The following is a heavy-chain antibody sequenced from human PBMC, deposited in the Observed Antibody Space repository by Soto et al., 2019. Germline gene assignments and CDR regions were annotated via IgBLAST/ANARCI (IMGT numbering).Heavy chain of an antibody. J-gene: IGHJ6*02. CDR1: GYTFTRSG. Sequence: QVQLVQSGAEVKKPGASVKVSCKASGYTFTRSGISWVRQAPGQGPEGMGWISSYNGDTNYAQTLKGRVTMTTDTSTSTAYIELRSLTSDDTAVYYCARERVAPYYYYGMDVWGQGTPVTVSS. D-gene: IGHD5-12*01. CDR3: ARERVAPYYYYGMDV. V-gene: IGHV1-18*01. CDR2: ISSYNGDT.